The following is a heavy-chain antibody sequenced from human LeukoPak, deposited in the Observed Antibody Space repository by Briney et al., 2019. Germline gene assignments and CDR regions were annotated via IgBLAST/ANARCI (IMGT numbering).Heavy chain of an antibody. Sequence: GGSLRLSCAASGFTFDDYGMSWVRQAPGKGLEWVSGINWNGGSTGYADSVKGRFTVSRDNTKNSLFLQMNSLRAEDTAIYYCTREDYYYAAGYWGQGTLVTVSS. CDR1: GFTFDDYG. J-gene: IGHJ4*02. V-gene: IGHV3-20*04. D-gene: IGHD3-10*01. CDR3: TREDYYYAAGY. CDR2: INWNGGST.